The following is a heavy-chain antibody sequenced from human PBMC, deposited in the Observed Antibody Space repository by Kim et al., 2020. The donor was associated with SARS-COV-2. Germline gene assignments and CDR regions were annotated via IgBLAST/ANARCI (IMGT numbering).Heavy chain of an antibody. J-gene: IGHJ4*02. CDR3: AKTVSSWHPNFDN. CDR1: GFTFSSYA. V-gene: IGHV3-23*01. Sequence: GGSLRLSCAASGFTFSSYAMSWVRQAPGKGLEWVSGIFGGGGDTYYADSVKGRFTISRDNSKNTLHLQMNSLRAEDMAEYYCAKTVSSWHPNFDNWGQGT. D-gene: IGHD6-13*01. CDR2: IFGGGGDT.